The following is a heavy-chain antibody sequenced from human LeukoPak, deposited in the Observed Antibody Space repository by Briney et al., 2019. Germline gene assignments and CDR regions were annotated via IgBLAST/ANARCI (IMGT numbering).Heavy chain of an antibody. CDR2: ISSSSSYI. Sequence: NPGGSLRLSCAASGFTFSSYSMNWVRQAPGKGLEWVSSISSSSSYIYYADSVKGRFTISRDNAKNSLYLQMNSLRAEDTAVYYCARELIKQWLATNAFDIWGQGTMVTVSS. D-gene: IGHD6-19*01. CDR3: ARELIKQWLATNAFDI. J-gene: IGHJ3*02. V-gene: IGHV3-21*01. CDR1: GFTFSSYS.